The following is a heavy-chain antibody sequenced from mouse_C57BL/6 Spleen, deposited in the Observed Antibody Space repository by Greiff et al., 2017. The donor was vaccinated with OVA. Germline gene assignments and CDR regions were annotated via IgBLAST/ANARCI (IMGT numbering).Heavy chain of an antibody. CDR3: ARYSNYNYYAMDY. Sequence: VQVVESGPGLVAPSQSLSITCTVSGFSLTSYAISWVRQPPGKGLEWLGVIWTGGGTNYNSALKSRLSISKDNSKSQVFLKMNSLQTDDTARYYCARYSNYNYYAMDYWGQGTSVTVSS. D-gene: IGHD2-5*01. CDR2: IWTGGGT. J-gene: IGHJ4*01. V-gene: IGHV2-9-1*01. CDR1: GFSLTSYA.